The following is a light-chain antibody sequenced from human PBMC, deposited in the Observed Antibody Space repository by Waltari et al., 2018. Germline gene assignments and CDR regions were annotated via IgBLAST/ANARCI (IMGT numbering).Light chain of an antibody. J-gene: IGLJ1*01. CDR1: SNNIGFYDL. CDR3: CSYSGSGSFPYV. Sequence: QSALTQPASVSGSPGQSITISCTGSSNNIGFYDLVSWYQQHPGKAPKLIIFDAIKRPSGVSDRFSGSKSGTTASLTISGLQTEDDADYYCCSYSGSGSFPYVFGPGTRVAVL. V-gene: IGLV2-23*02. CDR2: DAI.